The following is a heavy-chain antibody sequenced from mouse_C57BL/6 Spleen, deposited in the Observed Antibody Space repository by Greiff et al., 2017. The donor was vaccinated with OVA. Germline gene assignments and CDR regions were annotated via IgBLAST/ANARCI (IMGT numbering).Heavy chain of an antibody. D-gene: IGHD1-1*01. CDR3: ANYYGSSYFDY. Sequence: VKLMESGAELARPGASVKLSCKASGYTFTSYGISWVKQRTGQGLEWIGDIYPRSGNTYYNEKFKGKATLTADKSSSTAYMELRSLTSEDSAVYFCANYYGSSYFDYWGQGTTLTVSS. CDR1: GYTFTSYG. CDR2: IYPRSGNT. J-gene: IGHJ2*01. V-gene: IGHV1-81*01.